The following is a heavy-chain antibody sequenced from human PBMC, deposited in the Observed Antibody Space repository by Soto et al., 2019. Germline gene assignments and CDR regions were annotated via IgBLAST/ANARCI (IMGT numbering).Heavy chain of an antibody. V-gene: IGHV4-59*01. CDR3: ARDLWGYCGTDCYPLDV. Sequence: SETLSLTCTVSGGSIGRYYWSWIRQPPGKGLEWIGYMYNTGSTVYNPPFKSRVTISVDTSKNQFSLKLNSVTAADTAVYYCARDLWGYCGTDCYPLDVWGQGTTVTVS. CDR1: GGSIGRYY. CDR2: MYNTGST. D-gene: IGHD2-21*02. J-gene: IGHJ6*02.